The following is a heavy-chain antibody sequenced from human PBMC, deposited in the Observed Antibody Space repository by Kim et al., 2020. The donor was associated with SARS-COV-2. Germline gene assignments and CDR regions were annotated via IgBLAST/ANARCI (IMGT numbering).Heavy chain of an antibody. D-gene: IGHD2-15*01. CDR3: AKKGVGVVVAANWFDP. CDR2: ISGSGGST. CDR1: GFTFSSYA. J-gene: IGHJ5*02. Sequence: GGSLRLSCAASGFTFSSYAMSWVRQAPGKGLEWVSAISGSGGSTYYADSVKGRFTISRDNSKNTLYLQMNSLRAEDTAVYYCAKKGVGVVVAANWFDPWGQGTLVTVSS. V-gene: IGHV3-23*01.